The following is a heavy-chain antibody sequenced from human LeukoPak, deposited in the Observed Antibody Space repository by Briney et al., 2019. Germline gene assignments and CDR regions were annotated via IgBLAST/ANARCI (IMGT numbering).Heavy chain of an antibody. CDR3: ATSRGYDFDY. J-gene: IGHJ4*02. D-gene: IGHD2-15*01. V-gene: IGHV3-48*02. CDR1: GFTFNSYS. Sequence: PGGSLRLSCAASGFTFNSYSMTWVRQAPGKGLEWVAYISSGSSSIYYADSVRGRFTISRDNAKNSLYLEMNSLRDEDTAVYYCATSRGYDFDYWGQGTLVTVSS. CDR2: ISSGSSSI.